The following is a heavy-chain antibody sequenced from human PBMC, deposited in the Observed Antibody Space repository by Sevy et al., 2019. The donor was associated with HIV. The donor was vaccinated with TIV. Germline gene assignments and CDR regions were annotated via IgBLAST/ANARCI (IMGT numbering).Heavy chain of an antibody. V-gene: IGHV3-11*01. J-gene: IGHJ6*02. CDR2: ISDSDDSI. D-gene: IGHD4-17*01. CDR3: ARDHVKDGDLGDYYYFSMDV. CDR1: GFILNDYY. Sequence: GGSLRLSCAASGFILNDYYMSWIRQAPGKGLEWLSYISDSDDSIYYADSVKGRFTISWDKTKNSLYLQMNSLRAEDTAVYYCARDHVKDGDLGDYYYFSMDVWGQGTTVTVSS.